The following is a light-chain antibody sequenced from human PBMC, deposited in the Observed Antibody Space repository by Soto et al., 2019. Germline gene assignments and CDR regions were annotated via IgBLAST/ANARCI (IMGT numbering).Light chain of an antibody. CDR2: GAS. J-gene: IGKJ1*01. Sequence: EIVLTQSPGTLSLSPGERATLSCRASQSVSSNYITWYQQKPGQAPRRLIFGASSRATGIPDRFSGSGSGTDFTLTISRLEPEDFAVYYCQQYGSSPPTFGQGTKVDTK. V-gene: IGKV3-20*01. CDR3: QQYGSSPPT. CDR1: QSVSSNY.